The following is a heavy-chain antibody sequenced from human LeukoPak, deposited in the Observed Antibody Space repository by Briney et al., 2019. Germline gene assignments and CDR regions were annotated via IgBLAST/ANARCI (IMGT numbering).Heavy chain of an antibody. CDR3: ARETWVAEYSYGP. CDR2: ISYNGSNK. Sequence: GGSLRLSCAASGFTFSSYAMHWVHQAPGKGLEWVAVISYNGSNKYFADSVKGRFTISRDNSKNTLYLQMNSLRTEDTAVYYCARETWVAEYSYGPWGQGTLVTVSS. J-gene: IGHJ5*02. D-gene: IGHD5-18*01. CDR1: GFTFSSYA. V-gene: IGHV3-30-3*01.